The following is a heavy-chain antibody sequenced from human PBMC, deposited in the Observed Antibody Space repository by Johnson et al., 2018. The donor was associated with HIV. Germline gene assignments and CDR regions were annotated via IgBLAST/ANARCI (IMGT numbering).Heavy chain of an antibody. D-gene: IGHD2-21*01. CDR2: ISKDGANN. Sequence: QVQLVESGGGVVQPGRSLRLSCAASGFTFTSYAMHWVRQAPGKGLEWVAVISKDGANNYHADSVKGRFTISRDNSKNTLDLQMNSLKTEDTGVYYCAKAYCPGCDAFEIWGQGTMVTVSS. CDR1: GFTFTSYA. J-gene: IGHJ3*02. V-gene: IGHV3-30-3*02. CDR3: AKAYCPGCDAFEI.